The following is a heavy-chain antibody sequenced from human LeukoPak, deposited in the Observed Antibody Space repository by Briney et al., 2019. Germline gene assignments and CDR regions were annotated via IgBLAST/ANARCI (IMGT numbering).Heavy chain of an antibody. CDR2: ISAYNGNT. V-gene: IGHV1-18*01. D-gene: IGHD3-22*01. J-gene: IGHJ4*02. CDR1: GYTFSTYG. CDR3: ARDLSTRYSDTSGYSPSDY. Sequence: VASVTVSFKASGYTFSTYGISWVRQAPGQGREGMGWISAYNGNTYYAQKVQGRVTMTTDTSTNTAFMELRRLRSDDTAVYYCARDLSTRYSDTSGYSPSDYWGQGSLVTVSP.